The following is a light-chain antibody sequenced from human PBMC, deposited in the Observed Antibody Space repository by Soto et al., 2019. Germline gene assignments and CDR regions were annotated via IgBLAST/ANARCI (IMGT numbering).Light chain of an antibody. Sequence: EIVFTQSPVTLSLSPGERDTLSCMASQSVSSYLAWYQQKPGQAPRLLIYDASNRATGIPARFSGSGSGTDFTLTISSLEPEDFAVYYCQQRSNWPSWTVGPGTKVEIK. CDR2: DAS. J-gene: IGKJ1*01. CDR1: QSVSSY. V-gene: IGKV3-11*01. CDR3: QQRSNWPSWT.